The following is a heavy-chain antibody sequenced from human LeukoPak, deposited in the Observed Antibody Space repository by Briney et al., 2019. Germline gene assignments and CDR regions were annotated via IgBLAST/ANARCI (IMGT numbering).Heavy chain of an antibody. Sequence: SVKVSCKASGGTFSSYAISWVRQAPGQGLEWMGRIIPILGIANYAQKFQSRVTITADRSTSTAYMELSSLRSEDTAVYYCATTYYDILTGLDAFDIWGQGTMVTVSS. D-gene: IGHD3-9*01. V-gene: IGHV1-69*04. CDR1: GGTFSSYA. CDR2: IIPILGIA. CDR3: ATTYYDILTGLDAFDI. J-gene: IGHJ3*02.